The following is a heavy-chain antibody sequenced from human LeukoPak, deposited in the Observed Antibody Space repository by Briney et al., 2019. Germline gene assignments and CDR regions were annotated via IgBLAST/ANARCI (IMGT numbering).Heavy chain of an antibody. CDR3: ARDYDYGDAYGMDV. CDR2: IYYSGST. CDR1: GGSISSYY. J-gene: IGHJ6*02. D-gene: IGHD4-17*01. V-gene: IGHV4-59*01. Sequence: PSETLSLTCTVSGGSISSYYWSWIRQPPGKGLEWIGYIYYSGSTNYNPSLKSRVTISVDTSKNQFSLKLSSVTAADTAVYYCARDYDYGDAYGMDVWGQGTTVTVS.